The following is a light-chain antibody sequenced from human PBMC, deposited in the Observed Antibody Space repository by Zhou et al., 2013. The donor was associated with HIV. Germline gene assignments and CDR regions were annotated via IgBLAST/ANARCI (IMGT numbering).Light chain of an antibody. CDR3: QQYHVWPPWT. CDR2: DAS. Sequence: DIVMTQSPPTLSVSPGERATLSCRASQSVSSNLAWYQQKPGQSPSLLIYDASTRATGVPARFSGSGSETEFTLTISSLQSEDFAVYYCQQYHVWPPWTFGQGTEVEV. CDR1: QSVSSN. V-gene: IGKV3-15*01. J-gene: IGKJ1*01.